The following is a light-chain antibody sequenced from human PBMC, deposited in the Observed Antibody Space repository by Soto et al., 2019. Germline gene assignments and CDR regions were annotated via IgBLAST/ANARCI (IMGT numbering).Light chain of an antibody. J-gene: IGKJ4*01. Sequence: EIVLTQSPGTLSLSPGGGATLSCRASQSVGNNYLAWYQQKPGQAPRLLIFGASSRATGIPDRFSGSGSGTDFTLTISRLEPEDFAVYYCQQHATSPLTFGGGTKVDIK. CDR2: GAS. CDR1: QSVGNNY. CDR3: QQHATSPLT. V-gene: IGKV3-20*01.